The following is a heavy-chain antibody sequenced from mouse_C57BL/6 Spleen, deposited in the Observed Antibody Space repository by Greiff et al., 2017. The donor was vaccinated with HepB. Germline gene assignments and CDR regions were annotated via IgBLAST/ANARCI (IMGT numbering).Heavy chain of an antibody. Sequence: QVQLQQSGAELVKPGASVKMSCKASGYTFTTYPIEWMKQNHGKSLEWIGNFHPYNDDTKYNEKFKDKATLTVEKSSSTVYLELSRVTADDSAVYYCSSGRNNIFDYWGQGTTLTVSS. D-gene: IGHD6-1*01. J-gene: IGHJ2*01. CDR2: FHPYNDDT. V-gene: IGHV1-47*01. CDR1: GYTFTTYP. CDR3: SSGRNNIFDY.